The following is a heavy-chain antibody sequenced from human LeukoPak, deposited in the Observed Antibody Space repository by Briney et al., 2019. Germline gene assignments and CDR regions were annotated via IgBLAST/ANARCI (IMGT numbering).Heavy chain of an antibody. J-gene: IGHJ4*02. V-gene: IGHV4-59*01. Sequence: PSETLSLTCTVSGGSISSYYWSWIRQPPGKGLEWIGYIYSKGSTNYNPSLKSRVTVSVDTSKNQFSLNLSSVTAADTAVYYCAKIYADATFHYWGQGTLVTVSP. CDR1: GGSISSYY. D-gene: IGHD2-15*01. CDR3: AKIYADATFHY. CDR2: IYSKGST.